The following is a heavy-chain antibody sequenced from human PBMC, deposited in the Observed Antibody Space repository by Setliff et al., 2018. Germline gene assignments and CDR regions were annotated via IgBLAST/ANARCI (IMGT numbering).Heavy chain of an antibody. CDR2: INPNSDGT. CDR3: ARAPLESGYYYGQGHYFDY. V-gene: IGHV1-2*02. D-gene: IGHD5-18*01. CDR1: EYSFTGYY. J-gene: IGHJ4*02. Sequence: ASVKVSCKASEYSFTGYYVHWVRQAPGQGLEWMGWINPNSDGTKYAQQFQGRVTLTRDTSITTVYMELSRLRSDDTAVYYCARAPLESGYYYGQGHYFDYWGQGTLVTVSS.